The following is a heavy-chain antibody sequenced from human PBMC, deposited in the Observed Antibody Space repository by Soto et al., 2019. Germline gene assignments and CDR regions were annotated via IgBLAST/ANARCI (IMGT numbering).Heavy chain of an antibody. CDR2: ISAHNGNT. CDR1: GYTFTSYG. V-gene: IGHV1-18*01. CDR3: ARGRYGDY. J-gene: IGHJ4*02. Sequence: QVHLVQSGDEVKKPGASVTVSCKASGYTFTSYGITWVRQAPGQGLEWMGWISAHNGNTDYAQKLQGRVIVTRDTSTSTAYMELRSLISDDTAVYYCARGRYGDYWGQGALVTVSS. D-gene: IGHD1-1*01.